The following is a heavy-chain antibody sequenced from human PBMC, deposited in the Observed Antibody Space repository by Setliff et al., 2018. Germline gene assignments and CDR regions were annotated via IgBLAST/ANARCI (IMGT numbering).Heavy chain of an antibody. CDR2: IKQDGSDK. CDR3: ARWTARAVDY. Sequence: GGSLRLSCAASGFIFSTYWMSWVRQAPGKGLEWVANIKQDGSDKYYVDSVKGRFTISRDNAKNSLYLQMNSLRAEDTAVYYCARWTARAVDYWGQGTLVTVSS. CDR1: GFIFSTYW. D-gene: IGHD6-6*01. V-gene: IGHV3-7*01. J-gene: IGHJ4*02.